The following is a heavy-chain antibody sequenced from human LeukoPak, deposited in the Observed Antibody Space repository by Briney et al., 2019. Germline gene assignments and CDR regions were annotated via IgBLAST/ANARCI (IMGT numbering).Heavy chain of an antibody. Sequence: SETLSLTCTVSGGSISSYYWCWIRQPPGKGLEWIGYIYYSGSTNYNPSLKSRVTISVDTSKNQFSLKLSSVTAADTAVYYCARVLSGYDSYYYYYYGMDVWGQGTTVTVSS. CDR1: GGSISSYY. V-gene: IGHV4-59*01. CDR2: IYYSGST. CDR3: ARVLSGYDSYYYYYYGMDV. J-gene: IGHJ6*02. D-gene: IGHD5-12*01.